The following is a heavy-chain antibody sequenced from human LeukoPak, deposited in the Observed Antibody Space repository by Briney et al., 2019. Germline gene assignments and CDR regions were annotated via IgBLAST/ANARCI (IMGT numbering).Heavy chain of an antibody. V-gene: IGHV3-23*01. D-gene: IGHD5-24*01. CDR3: TRLRDGYDSDY. CDR1: GFIFNNYA. CDR2: ISWNSGTT. Sequence: PGGSLRLSCAGSGFIFNNYAMHWVRQPPGKGLEWVSGISWNSGTTYYADSVKGRFTISRDNSKNTLYLQMNTLRAEDTAMYYCTRLRDGYDSDYWGQGTLVTVSS. J-gene: IGHJ4*02.